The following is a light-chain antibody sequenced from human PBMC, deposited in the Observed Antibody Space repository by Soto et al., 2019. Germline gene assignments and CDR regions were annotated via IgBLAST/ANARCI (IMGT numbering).Light chain of an antibody. CDR3: QQRYMTPPYT. V-gene: IGKV1-39*01. J-gene: IGKJ2*01. Sequence: DIQMTQSPSSLSASVGDRVTITCRASQSISSYLNWYQQKPGKAPRLLIYAASSLLSGVPSRFSGSGSGTDFTLTITSLQTEDFAPYSCQQRYMTPPYTFGQGTKLEIK. CDR1: QSISSY. CDR2: AAS.